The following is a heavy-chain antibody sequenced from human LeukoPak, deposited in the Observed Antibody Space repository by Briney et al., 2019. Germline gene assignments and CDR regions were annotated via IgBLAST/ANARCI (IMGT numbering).Heavy chain of an antibody. Sequence: SETLSLTCTVSGGSISSSSYYWGWIRQPPGKGLEWIGSIYYSGSTYYNPSLKSRVTISIDTSKNQFSLELSSVTAADTAVYYCARFPVAGLDYWGQGTLVTVSS. CDR2: IYYSGST. D-gene: IGHD6-19*01. CDR1: GGSISSSSYY. CDR3: ARFPVAGLDY. J-gene: IGHJ4*02. V-gene: IGHV4-39*01.